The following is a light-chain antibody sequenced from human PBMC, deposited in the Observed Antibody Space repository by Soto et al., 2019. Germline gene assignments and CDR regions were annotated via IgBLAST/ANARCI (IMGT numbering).Light chain of an antibody. Sequence: EIVLTHSPATLSLSPGERATLSCRASQSVSSYLAWYQQKPGQAPRLLIYDASNRATGIPARFSGSGSGTDFTLTISSLEPEDFAVYYCQQRSNWTFGQGTKV. CDR1: QSVSSY. CDR2: DAS. J-gene: IGKJ1*01. CDR3: QQRSNWT. V-gene: IGKV3-11*01.